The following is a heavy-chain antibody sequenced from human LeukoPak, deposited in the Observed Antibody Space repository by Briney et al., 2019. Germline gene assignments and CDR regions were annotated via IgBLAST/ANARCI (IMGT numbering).Heavy chain of an antibody. V-gene: IGHV3-74*01. CDR2: TNTDGSIT. CDR1: GFTFSSYL. J-gene: IGHJ5*02. D-gene: IGHD1-26*01. Sequence: GGSLRLSCTASGFTFSSYLMHWVRQAPGTGLVWVSRTNTDGSITDYADSVKGRFTISRDNAKDTLYLQMNSLRPEDTAVYYCGRDLGGRGGAWGQGTLVTVSS. CDR3: GRDLGGRGGA.